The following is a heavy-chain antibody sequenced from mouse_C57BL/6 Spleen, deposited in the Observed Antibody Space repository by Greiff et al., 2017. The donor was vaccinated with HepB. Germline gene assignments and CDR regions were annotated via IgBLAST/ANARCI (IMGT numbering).Heavy chain of an antibody. D-gene: IGHD1-1*01. J-gene: IGHJ2*01. CDR3: ARSIYYDGSRYSDY. V-gene: IGHV1-76*01. Sequence: QVQLQQSGAELVRPGASVKLSCKASGYTFTDYYINWVKQRPGQGLEWIARIYPGSGNTYYNEKFKGKATLSAEKSSSASYMQLSSLTYEDSAVYFCARSIYYDGSRYSDYWGQVTTLTVSS. CDR2: IYPGSGNT. CDR1: GYTFTDYY.